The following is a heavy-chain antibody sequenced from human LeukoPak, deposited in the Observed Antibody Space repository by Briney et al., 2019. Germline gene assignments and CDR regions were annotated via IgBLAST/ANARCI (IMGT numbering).Heavy chain of an antibody. Sequence: GGSLRLSCAASGFTFDDYGMSWVRQAPGKGLEWVSGINWNGGSTGYADSVKGRFTISRDNAKNSLFLQMNSLRAEDTAVYYCARDRGWIQHDIWGQGTMVTVSS. V-gene: IGHV3-20*04. J-gene: IGHJ3*02. CDR2: INWNGGST. D-gene: IGHD5-18*01. CDR1: GFTFDDYG. CDR3: ARDRGWIQHDI.